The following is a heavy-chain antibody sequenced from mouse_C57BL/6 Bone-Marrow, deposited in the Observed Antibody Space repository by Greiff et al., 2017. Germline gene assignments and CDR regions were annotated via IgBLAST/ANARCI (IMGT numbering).Heavy chain of an antibody. Sequence: QLQQSGAELVRPGTSVKVSCKASGYAFTNYLIEWVKQRPGQGLEWIGVINPGSGGTNYNEKFKGKATLTADKSSSTAYMQLSSLTSEDSAVYFCARSRGCYYGSTDDWGQGTTLTVSS. J-gene: IGHJ2*01. CDR2: INPGSGGT. V-gene: IGHV1-54*01. D-gene: IGHD1-1*01. CDR1: GYAFTNYL. CDR3: ARSRGCYYGSTDD.